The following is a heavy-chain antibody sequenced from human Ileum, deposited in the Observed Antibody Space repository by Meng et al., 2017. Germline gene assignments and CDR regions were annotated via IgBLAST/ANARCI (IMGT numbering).Heavy chain of an antibody. D-gene: IGHD1-26*01. J-gene: IGHJ4*02. V-gene: IGHV4-4*03. CDR3: AREWSGSYRHFDY. CDR2: IHNSEST. CDR1: GGCTSTFDG. Sequence: QEQLHQSCPEVLMPPATLSLLCSVSGGCTSTFDGCSWVRHPPGTGLGCIWDIHNSESTNNNPSPNRRVTISVDMSTNQFSLKLNSVTAADTAVYYYAREWSGSYRHFDYWGQGTLVTVSS.